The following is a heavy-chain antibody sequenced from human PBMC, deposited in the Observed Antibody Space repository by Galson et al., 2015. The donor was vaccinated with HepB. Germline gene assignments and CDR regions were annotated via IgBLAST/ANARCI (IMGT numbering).Heavy chain of an antibody. D-gene: IGHD4-17*01. J-gene: IGHJ4*01. CDR3: VREQGYGGYRNSYY. CDR2: IAYDGRYE. Sequence: SLRLSCAASGFTVSNHGMHWVRQAAGKGLEWLAVIAYDGRYEKYADSVKGRFTISRDTSKNTVHPQMYSLRAEDTGVYYCVREQGYGGYRNSYYWCHGTPVTVPS. CDR1: GFTVSNHG. V-gene: IGHV3-33*01.